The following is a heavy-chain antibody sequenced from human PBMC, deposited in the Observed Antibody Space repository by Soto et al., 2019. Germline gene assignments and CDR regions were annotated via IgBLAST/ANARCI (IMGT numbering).Heavy chain of an antibody. CDR2: IWYDGSNK. J-gene: IGHJ6*02. CDR3: AREKVYYDSSGYYFGTYGMDV. D-gene: IGHD3-22*01. Sequence: QVQLVESGGGVVQPGRSLRLSCAASGFTFSSYGMHWVRQAPGKGLEWVAVIWYDGSNKYYADSVKGRFTISRDNSKKTRYINMYRVRAENTGVYYCAREKVYYDSSGYYFGTYGMDVWGQGTTVTVSS. CDR1: GFTFSSYG. V-gene: IGHV3-33*01.